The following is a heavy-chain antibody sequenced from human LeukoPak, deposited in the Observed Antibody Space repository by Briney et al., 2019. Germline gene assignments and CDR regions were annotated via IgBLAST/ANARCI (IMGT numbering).Heavy chain of an antibody. CDR2: ISRSTTI. Sequence: GGSLRLSCAASGFTFSSYSMNWVRQAPGKGLEWVSYISRSTTIYYADSVKGRFTVSRDNAKNSLYLQMNSLRAEDTAVYYCARDGGGYNYYVDYWGQGTLVTVSS. CDR1: GFTFSSYS. CDR3: ARDGGGYNYYVDY. V-gene: IGHV3-48*04. D-gene: IGHD3-16*01. J-gene: IGHJ4*02.